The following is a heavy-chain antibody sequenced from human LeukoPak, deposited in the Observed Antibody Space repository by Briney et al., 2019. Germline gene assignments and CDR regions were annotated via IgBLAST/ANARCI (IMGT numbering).Heavy chain of an antibody. J-gene: IGHJ6*02. D-gene: IGHD2-2*01. Sequence: SETLSLTCTVFGVSVTTSGYYGAWIPQPPGRGLEWIGSISYSGITYYKPSLRGRVTISGDTAKNQFSLKLSSVTAADTAVYYCARHNDYASLMDVWGQGTTVTVSS. V-gene: IGHV4-39*01. CDR2: ISYSGIT. CDR3: ARHNDYASLMDV. CDR1: GVSVTTSGYY.